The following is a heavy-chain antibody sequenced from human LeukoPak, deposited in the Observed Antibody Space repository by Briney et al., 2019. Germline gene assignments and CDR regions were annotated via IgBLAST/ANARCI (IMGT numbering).Heavy chain of an antibody. CDR3: ARDKLWLH. J-gene: IGHJ4*02. D-gene: IGHD5-18*01. CDR1: GFTVSSNY. CDR2: IYSGGSK. Sequence: GGTLRLSCAASGFTVSSNYMSWVRQAPGKGLEWVSVIYSGGSKYYADSVKGRFTISRDNSKNTLYLQMNSLRAEDTAVYYCARDKLWLHWGQGTLVTVSS. V-gene: IGHV3-66*02.